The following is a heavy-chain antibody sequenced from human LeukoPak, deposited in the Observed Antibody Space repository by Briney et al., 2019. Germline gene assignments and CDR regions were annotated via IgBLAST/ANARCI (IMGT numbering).Heavy chain of an antibody. CDR1: GLTFSVYS. CDR2: INSSSSGV. V-gene: IGHV3-48*01. CDR3: ARDHYFDTSGYSRSQDY. J-gene: IGHJ4*02. D-gene: IGHD3-22*01. Sequence: GGSLRLSCAVSGLTFSVYSMNWVRQAPGKGLEWISYINSSSSGVYYADSVKGRFTISRDNAKNTLYLQMNSLRSEGTAVYYCARDHYFDTSGYSRSQDYWGQGTLVTVSP.